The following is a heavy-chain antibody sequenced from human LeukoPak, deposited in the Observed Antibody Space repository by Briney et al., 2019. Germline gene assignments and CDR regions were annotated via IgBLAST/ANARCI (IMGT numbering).Heavy chain of an antibody. D-gene: IGHD3-3*01. V-gene: IGHV3-23*01. CDR1: GFTFSSYA. Sequence: PGGSLRLSCAASGFTFSSYAMSWVRQAPRKGLERVSVISGGGGSTYYADSVKGRFTISRDNFKSTLYLQMNSLRAEDTAIYYCAKARFGVLTRWDYWGQGTLVTVSS. CDR3: AKARFGVLTRWDY. J-gene: IGHJ4*02. CDR2: ISGGGGST.